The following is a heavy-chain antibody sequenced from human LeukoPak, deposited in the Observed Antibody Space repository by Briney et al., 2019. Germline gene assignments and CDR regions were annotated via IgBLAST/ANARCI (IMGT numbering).Heavy chain of an antibody. CDR2: INPNSGGT. V-gene: IGHV1-2*02. CDR3: ARDLDFWSGYEYYYYGMDV. CDR1: GYTFTGYY. Sequence: ASVKVSCKASGYTFTGYYMHWVRQAPGQGLEWMGWINPNSGGTNYAQKFQGRVTTTRDTSISTAYMELSRLRSDDTAVYYCARDLDFWSGYEYYYYGMDVWGQGTTVTVSS. D-gene: IGHD3-3*01. J-gene: IGHJ6*02.